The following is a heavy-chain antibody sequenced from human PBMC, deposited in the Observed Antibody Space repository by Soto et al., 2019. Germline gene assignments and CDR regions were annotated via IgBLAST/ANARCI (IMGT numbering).Heavy chain of an antibody. CDR3: ASSSKRWLQFLDY. J-gene: IGHJ4*02. CDR2: IYHSGST. Sequence: SETLSLTCAVSGGSISSGGYSWSWIRQPPGKGLEWIGYIYHSGSTYYNPSLKSRVTISVDRSKNQFSLKLSSVTAADTAVYYCASSSKRWLQFLDYWGQGTLVTVSS. D-gene: IGHD5-12*01. CDR1: GGSISSGGYS. V-gene: IGHV4-30-2*01.